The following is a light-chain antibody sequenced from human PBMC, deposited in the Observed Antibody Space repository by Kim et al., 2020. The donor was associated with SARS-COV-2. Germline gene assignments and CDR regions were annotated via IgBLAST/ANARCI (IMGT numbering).Light chain of an antibody. CDR3: AAWDDSLSGPV. CDR1: TSNLGTNS. J-gene: IGLJ3*02. CDR2: SDN. Sequence: QSVLTQPPSVSGTPGQRVTISCSGSTSNLGTNSVNWYQHLPGTAPKLLIYSDNQRPSGVPDRLSGSRSGTSASLAISGLQSEDEADYYCAAWDDSLSGPVFGGGTQLTFL. V-gene: IGLV1-44*01.